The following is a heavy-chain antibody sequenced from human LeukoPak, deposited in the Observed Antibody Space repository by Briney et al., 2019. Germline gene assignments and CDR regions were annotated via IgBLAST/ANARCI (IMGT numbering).Heavy chain of an antibody. CDR1: GGSFGGYY. V-gene: IGHV4-34*01. CDR2: INHSGST. J-gene: IGHJ6*03. D-gene: IGHD6-13*01. Sequence: SETLSLTCAVYGGSFGGYYWSWIRQPPGKGLEWIGEINHSGSTNYNPSLKSRVTISVDTSKNQFSLKLSSVTAADTAVYYCARRAGTYYYYYMDVWGKGTTVTVSS. CDR3: ARRAGTYYYYYMDV.